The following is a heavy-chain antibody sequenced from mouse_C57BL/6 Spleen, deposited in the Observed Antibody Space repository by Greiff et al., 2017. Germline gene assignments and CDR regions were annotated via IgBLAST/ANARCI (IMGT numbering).Heavy chain of an antibody. CDR1: GYTFTSYW. J-gene: IGHJ3*01. V-gene: IGHV1-69*01. D-gene: IGHD2-4*01. CDR3: ARGRYDYDGFAY. Sequence: QVQLQQPGAELVMPGASVKLSCKASGYTFTSYWMHWVKQRPGQGLEWIGEIDPSDSYTNYNQKFKGKSTLTVDQSSSTAYMQLSSLTSEDSAVYYCARGRYDYDGFAYWGQGTLVTVSA. CDR2: IDPSDSYT.